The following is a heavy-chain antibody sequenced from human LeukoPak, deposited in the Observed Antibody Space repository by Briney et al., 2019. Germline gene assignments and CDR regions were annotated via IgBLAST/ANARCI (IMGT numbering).Heavy chain of an antibody. Sequence: SETLSLTCTVSGGSISSSSYYWGWIRQPPGKGLEWIGSIYYSGSTYYNPSLKSRVTISVDTSKNQFSLKLSSVTAADTAVYYCARDGSGMDTLLRRNYYYYMDVWGKGTTVTVSS. V-gene: IGHV4-39*07. CDR3: ARDGSGMDTLLRRNYYYYMDV. D-gene: IGHD5-18*01. J-gene: IGHJ6*03. CDR2: IYYSGST. CDR1: GGSISSSSYY.